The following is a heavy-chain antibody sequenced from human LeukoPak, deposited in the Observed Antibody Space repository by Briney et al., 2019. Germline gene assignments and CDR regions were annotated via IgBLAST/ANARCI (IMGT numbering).Heavy chain of an antibody. CDR1: GGSIRSYY. V-gene: IGHV4-59*01. CDR3: ARGPNWYYNS. D-gene: IGHD3-10*01. Sequence: SETLSLTCTVSGGSIRSYYWSWIRQPPGKGLEWIGYIYYSGSTNYNPSLKSRVTISVDTSKNQFSLKLTSVTAADTAVYYCARGPNWYYNSWGQGTLVTVS. CDR2: IYYSGST. J-gene: IGHJ4*02.